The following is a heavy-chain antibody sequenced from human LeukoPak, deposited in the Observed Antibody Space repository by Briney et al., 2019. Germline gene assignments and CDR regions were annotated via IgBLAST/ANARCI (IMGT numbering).Heavy chain of an antibody. V-gene: IGHV3-23*01. D-gene: IGHD3-10*01. CDR3: AKDFYGSGSFYTVAFDI. CDR1: GFTFSSCA. Sequence: GGSLRLSCVVSGFTFSSCAMSWVRQAPGKGLEWVSSINDNGRSTWYADSVKGRFTISRDNSKTTVYLQMNSLRVEDTAVYYCAKDFYGSGSFYTVAFDIWGQGAMVIVSS. J-gene: IGHJ3*02. CDR2: INDNGRST.